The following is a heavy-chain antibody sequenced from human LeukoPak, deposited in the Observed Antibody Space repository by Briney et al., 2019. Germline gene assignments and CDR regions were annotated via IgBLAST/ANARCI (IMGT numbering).Heavy chain of an antibody. V-gene: IGHV3-30*18. Sequence: GGSLRLSCAASGFTFRSHGMHWVRQAPGKGLEWVGFVAYDGCKKLYADFVKGRFSISRDNSKNTLYVQMNSLGAEDTALYYCAKLGFDSSGSHSLVDYWGQGTPITVSS. J-gene: IGHJ4*02. CDR3: AKLGFDSSGSHSLVDY. CDR2: VAYDGCKK. D-gene: IGHD3-22*01. CDR1: GFTFRSHG.